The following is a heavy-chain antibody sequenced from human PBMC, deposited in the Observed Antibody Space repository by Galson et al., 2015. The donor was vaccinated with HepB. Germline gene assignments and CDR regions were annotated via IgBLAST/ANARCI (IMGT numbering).Heavy chain of an antibody. V-gene: IGHV1-3*01. Sequence: SVKVSCKASGYTFTTFAIHWVRQAPGQRLEWMGWIDARNGKTKYSPKFQDRVTITRDTSANIAYMDLSSLTSEGTAVYYCARDQSDSYFWGADYWGQGTLVTVSS. CDR2: IDARNGKT. CDR3: ARDQSDSYFWGADY. D-gene: IGHD3-10*01. J-gene: IGHJ4*02. CDR1: GYTFTTFA.